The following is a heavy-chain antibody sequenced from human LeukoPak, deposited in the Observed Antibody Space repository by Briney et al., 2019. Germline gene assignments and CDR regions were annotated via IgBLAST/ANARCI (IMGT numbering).Heavy chain of an antibody. J-gene: IGHJ5*02. CDR2: ISGSSTYT. CDR3: ASWSRARGFDP. CDR1: GFTFSDYY. Sequence: PGGSLRLSCAASGFTFSDYYMSWIRQAPGKGLEWVSYISGSSTYTNYADSVRRRFTISRDNAKNSLYMQMNSLRAEDTAMYYCASWSRARGFDPWGQGTLVTVSS. V-gene: IGHV3-11*06.